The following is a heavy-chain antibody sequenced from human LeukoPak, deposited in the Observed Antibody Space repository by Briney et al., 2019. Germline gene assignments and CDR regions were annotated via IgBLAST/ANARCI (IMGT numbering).Heavy chain of an antibody. D-gene: IGHD3-3*01. J-gene: IGHJ3*02. V-gene: IGHV1-69*05. CDR3: ARGPDTILYAFDI. Sequence: ASVKVSCKASGGTFSSYAISWVRQAPGQGLEWMGGIIPIFGTANYAQKFQGRVTITRNTSISTAYMELSSLRSEDTAVYYCARGPDTILYAFDIWGQGTMVTVSS. CDR2: IIPIFGTA. CDR1: GGTFSSYA.